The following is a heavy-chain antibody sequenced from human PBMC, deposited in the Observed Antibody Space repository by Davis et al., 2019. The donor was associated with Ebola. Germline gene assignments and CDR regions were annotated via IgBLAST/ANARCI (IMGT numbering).Heavy chain of an antibody. Sequence: ASAKVSCKASGYTFTSYGISWVRQAPGQGLEWMGWISAYNGNTNYAQKLQGRVTMTTDTSTSTAYMELRSLRSDDTAVYYCARLGHDGDPAYRSLDRGALYGMDVWGQGTTVTVSS. CDR1: GYTFTSYG. CDR3: ARLGHDGDPAYRSLDRGALYGMDV. CDR2: ISAYNGNT. D-gene: IGHD4-17*01. J-gene: IGHJ6*02. V-gene: IGHV1-18*04.